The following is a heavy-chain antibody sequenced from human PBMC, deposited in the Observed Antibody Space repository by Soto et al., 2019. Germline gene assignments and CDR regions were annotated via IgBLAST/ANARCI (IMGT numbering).Heavy chain of an antibody. CDR1: GFTFSSYG. D-gene: IGHD3-22*01. Sequence: RLSCAASGFTFSSYGMHLVRQAPGKGLEWVAVISYDGSNKYYADSVKGRFTISRDNSKNTLYLQMNSLRAEDTVVYYCAKDSSGYYYNFDYWGQGTLVTVSS. V-gene: IGHV3-30*18. J-gene: IGHJ4*02. CDR2: ISYDGSNK. CDR3: AKDSSGYYYNFDY.